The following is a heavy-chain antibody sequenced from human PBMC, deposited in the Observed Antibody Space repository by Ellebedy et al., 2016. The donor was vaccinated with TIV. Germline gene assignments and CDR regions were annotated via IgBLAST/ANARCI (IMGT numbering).Heavy chain of an antibody. V-gene: IGHV3-21*01. Sequence: GGSLRLXXAASGFTFSSYSMNWVRQAPGKGLEWVSSISSSSSYIYYADSVKGRFTISRDNAKNSLYLQMNSLRAEDTAVYYCARLADYYYYMDVWGKGTTVTVSS. CDR3: ARLADYYYYMDV. J-gene: IGHJ6*03. CDR1: GFTFSSYS. CDR2: ISSSSSYI.